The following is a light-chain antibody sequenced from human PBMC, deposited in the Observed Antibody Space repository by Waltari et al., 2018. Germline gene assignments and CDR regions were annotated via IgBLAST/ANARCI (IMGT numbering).Light chain of an antibody. J-gene: IGLJ3*02. CDR2: VNSDGSH. V-gene: IGLV4-69*01. Sequence: QLVLTQSPSASASLGASVKLTCPLSSGHSSNVIAWLQQQPEKGPRFLMTVNSDGSHRKGDEIPDRFSGSSSGAERYLSISSLQSEDEADYFCQTGGHGTWVFGGGTKLTVL. CDR1: SGHSSNV. CDR3: QTGGHGTWV.